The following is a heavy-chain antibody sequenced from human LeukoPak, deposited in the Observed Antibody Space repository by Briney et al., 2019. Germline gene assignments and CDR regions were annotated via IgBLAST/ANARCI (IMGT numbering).Heavy chain of an antibody. J-gene: IGHJ4*02. CDR2: SRAKANSYAT. CDR1: GFTFSDHY. CDR3: ARIVGATTGDY. Sequence: GGSLRLSCAASGFTFSDHYMDWVRQAPGKGQEWVGRSRAKANSYATEYAASVKGRFTISRDDSKNSLYLQMNSLKTDDTAVYYCARIVGATTGDYWGQGTLVTVSS. V-gene: IGHV3-72*01. D-gene: IGHD1-26*01.